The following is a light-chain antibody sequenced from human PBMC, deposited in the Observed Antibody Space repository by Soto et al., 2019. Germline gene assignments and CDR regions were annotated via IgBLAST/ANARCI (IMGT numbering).Light chain of an antibody. CDR1: QSISRS. Sequence: EIVLTQSQATLSSSPGERATLSCRASQSISRSLTWYQQKPGQAPRLLIYDASNRATGIPVRFSGSGSGTDVTLTISSLEHEDLAVYYCHQRGDCPLPFGGGTKVEIK. J-gene: IGKJ4*01. CDR3: HQRGDCPLP. V-gene: IGKV3-11*01. CDR2: DAS.